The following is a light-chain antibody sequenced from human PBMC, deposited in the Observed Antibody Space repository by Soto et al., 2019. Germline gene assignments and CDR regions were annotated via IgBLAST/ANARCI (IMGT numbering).Light chain of an antibody. Sequence: QSVLTQPASVSGSPGQSITISCTGTSSEVGGYNYVSWYQQHPGKAPKLMIYDVSNRPSGVSNRFSGSKFGNTASLTISGPQAEDEADYYCSSYTRSSTYVFGTGTKVTVL. J-gene: IGLJ1*01. V-gene: IGLV2-14*01. CDR2: DVS. CDR3: SSYTRSSTYV. CDR1: SSEVGGYNY.